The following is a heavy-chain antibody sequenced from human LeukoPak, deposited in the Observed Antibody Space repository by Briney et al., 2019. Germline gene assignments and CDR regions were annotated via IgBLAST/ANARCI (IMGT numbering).Heavy chain of an antibody. V-gene: IGHV3-21*01. CDR1: GFTFSRYS. CDR3: ARGSRFGVVGRDAFDI. CDR2: ISISSNYI. Sequence: GGSLRLSCAASGFTFSRYSMNWVRQAPGKGLEWVSSISISSNYIYYADLVKGRFTISRDNAKNSLYLQMNSLRAEDTAVYYCARGSRFGVVGRDAFDIWGQGTMVTVSS. D-gene: IGHD3-3*01. J-gene: IGHJ3*02.